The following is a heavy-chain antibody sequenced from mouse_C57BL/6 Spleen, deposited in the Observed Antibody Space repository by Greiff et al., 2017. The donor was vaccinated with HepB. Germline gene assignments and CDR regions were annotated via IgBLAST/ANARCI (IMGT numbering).Heavy chain of an antibody. J-gene: IGHJ2*01. D-gene: IGHD1-1*01. CDR1: GYTFTSYW. CDR2: IDPSDSYT. V-gene: IGHV1-69*01. Sequence: QVQLQQPGAELVMPGASVKLSCKASGYTFTSYWMHWVKQRPGQGLEWIGEIDPSDSYTNYNQKFKGKSTLTVDKSSSAAYMQLSSLTSEGSAVYFCASGYYGSSWGVDYWGQGTTLTVSS. CDR3: ASGYYGSSWGVDY.